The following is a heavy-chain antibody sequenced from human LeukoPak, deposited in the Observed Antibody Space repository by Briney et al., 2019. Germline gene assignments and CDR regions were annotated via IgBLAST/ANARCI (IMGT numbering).Heavy chain of an antibody. CDR2: IYYSGST. V-gene: IGHV4-59*12. J-gene: IGHJ4*02. CDR3: ARDRYYYDSSGSVFDY. CDR1: GGSISSYY. D-gene: IGHD3-22*01. Sequence: SETLSLTCTVSGGSISSYYWSWIRQPPGKGLEWIGYIYYSGSTNYNPSLKSRVTISVDTSKNQFSLKLSSVTAADTAVYYCARDRYYYDSSGSVFDYWGQGTLVTVSS.